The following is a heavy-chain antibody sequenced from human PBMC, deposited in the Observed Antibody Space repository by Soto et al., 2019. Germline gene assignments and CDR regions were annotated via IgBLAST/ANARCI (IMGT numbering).Heavy chain of an antibody. V-gene: IGHV4-59*01. CDR2: IYYSGST. CDR3: ARGRVDTAMVQH. Sequence: PSETLSLTCTVSGGSISSYYWSWIRQPPGKGLEWIGYIYYSGSTNYNPSLKSRVTISVDTSKNQFSLKLSSVTAADTAVYYCARGRVDTAMVQHWAQGTLVTVSS. J-gene: IGHJ4*02. D-gene: IGHD5-18*01. CDR1: GGSISSYY.